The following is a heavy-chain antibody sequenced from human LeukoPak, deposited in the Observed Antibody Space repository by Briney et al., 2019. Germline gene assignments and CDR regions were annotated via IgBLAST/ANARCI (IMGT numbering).Heavy chain of an antibody. J-gene: IGHJ4*02. CDR3: ASVLWFGGIFFDY. CDR1: GFTFSSYW. CDR2: INSDGSST. Sequence: GGSLRLSCAASGFTFSSYWMHWVRQAPGKGLVWVSRINSDGSSTSYADSVKGRFSISRDNTKNSLCLQMNSLRAEDTAVYYCASVLWFGGIFFDYWGQGILVTVSS. V-gene: IGHV3-74*01. D-gene: IGHD3-10*01.